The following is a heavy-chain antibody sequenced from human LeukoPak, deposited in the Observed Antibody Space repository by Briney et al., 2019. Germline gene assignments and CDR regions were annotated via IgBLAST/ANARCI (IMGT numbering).Heavy chain of an antibody. CDR1: GGSFSGYY. V-gene: IGHV4-34*01. CDR3: ARGSDFWSGYHFDY. J-gene: IGHJ4*02. Sequence: ETLSLTCAVYGGSFSGYYWSWIRQPPGKGLEWIGEINHSGSTNYNPSLKSRVTISVDTSKNQFSLKLSSVTAADTAVYYCARGSDFWSGYHFDYWGQGTLVTVSS. CDR2: INHSGST. D-gene: IGHD3-3*01.